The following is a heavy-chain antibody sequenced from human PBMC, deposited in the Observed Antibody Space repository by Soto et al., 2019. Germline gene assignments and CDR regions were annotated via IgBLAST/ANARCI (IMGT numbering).Heavy chain of an antibody. V-gene: IGHV3-53*01. CDR2: IYSGGST. D-gene: IGHD6-19*01. CDR3: ARGPYSSGWYFDY. Sequence: GGSLRLSCAASGFTFSNAWMSWVRQAPGKGLEWVSVIYSGGSTYYADSVKGRFTISRDNSKNTLYLQMNSLRAEDTAVYYCARGPYSSGWYFDYWGQGTLVTVSS. CDR1: GFTFSNAW. J-gene: IGHJ4*02.